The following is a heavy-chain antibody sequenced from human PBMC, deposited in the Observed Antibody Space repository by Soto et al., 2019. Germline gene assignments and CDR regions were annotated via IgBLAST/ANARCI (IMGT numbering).Heavy chain of an antibody. CDR3: AIVDHRGYFAILTDY. D-gene: IGHD3-9*01. Sequence: SETLSLTCTVSGDSLSSGGHYWSWIRQHPGKGLEWIGHIYDSVNTYYSPSLRSRVTISADMSKNQFSLSLRSVTAADTAVYYCAIVDHRGYFAILTDYWGQGTLVTVSS. CDR2: IYDSVNT. J-gene: IGHJ4*02. V-gene: IGHV4-31*03. CDR1: GDSLSSGGHY.